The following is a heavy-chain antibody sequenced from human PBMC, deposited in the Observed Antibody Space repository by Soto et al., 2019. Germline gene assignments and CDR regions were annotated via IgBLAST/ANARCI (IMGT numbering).Heavy chain of an antibody. J-gene: IGHJ4*02. V-gene: IGHV3-33*01. Sequence: GGSLRLSCAASGFTFSSYGMHWVRQAPGKGLEWVAVIWYDGSNKYYGDSVKGRFTITRDNSKNTLFLQMNSVRAEDTAVYFCARKYCYDCSGYFDYWGQGTLVTVSS. CDR3: ARKYCYDCSGYFDY. CDR1: GFTFSSYG. CDR2: IWYDGSNK. D-gene: IGHD3-22*01.